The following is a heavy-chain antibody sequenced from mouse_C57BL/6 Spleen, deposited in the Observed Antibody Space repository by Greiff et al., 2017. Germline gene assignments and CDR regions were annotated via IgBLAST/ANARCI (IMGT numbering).Heavy chain of an antibody. D-gene: IGHD4-1*02. J-gene: IGHJ2*01. Sequence: QVQLQQSGAELAKPGASVKLSCKASGYTFTSYWMHWVKQRTGQGLEWIVYINPSSGYTQYNQKFKDKATLTADKSSSTAYMQLSSLTYEDSAVYYCASSNCDVEDYWGQGTTRTVSA. CDR1: GYTFTSYW. V-gene: IGHV1-7*01. CDR3: ASSNCDVEDY. CDR2: INPSSGYT.